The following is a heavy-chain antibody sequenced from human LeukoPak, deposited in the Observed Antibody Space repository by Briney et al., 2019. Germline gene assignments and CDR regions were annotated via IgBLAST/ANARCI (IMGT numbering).Heavy chain of an antibody. CDR3: ARGTYVLLWFGELFP. D-gene: IGHD3-10*01. V-gene: IGHV4-39*07. Sequence: SETLSLTCTVSGGSISSSSYHWGWIRQPPGKGLEWIGSIYYSGSTYYNPSLKSRVTISVDTSKNQFSLKLSSVTAADTAVYYCARGTYVLLWFGELFPWGQGTLVTVSS. CDR1: GGSISSSSYH. J-gene: IGHJ5*02. CDR2: IYYSGST.